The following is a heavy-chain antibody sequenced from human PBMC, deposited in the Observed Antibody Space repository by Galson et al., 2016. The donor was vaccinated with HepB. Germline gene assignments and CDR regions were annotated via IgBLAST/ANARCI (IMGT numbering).Heavy chain of an antibody. J-gene: IGHJ4*02. V-gene: IGHV4-31*03. CDR2: IYYSGST. CDR1: GVSISSGGYY. Sequence: TLSLTCTVSGVSISSGGYYWSYIRQHPEKGLEWIGYIYYSGSTYYNPSPQRRVTMSVDTSSTQFPLKLRSVTAADTAVYYCARGVEKDYYGSGSPFFDFWGQGTLATVSS. D-gene: IGHD3-10*01. CDR3: ARGVEKDYYGSGSPFFDF.